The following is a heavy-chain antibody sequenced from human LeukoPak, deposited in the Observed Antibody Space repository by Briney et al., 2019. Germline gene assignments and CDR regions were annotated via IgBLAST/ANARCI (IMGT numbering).Heavy chain of an antibody. Sequence: PGGSLKLSCAASGFTFSSHAMTWVRQAPGKGLEWGSSITGSGGSTSYAASVKGRFTISRDNSKNTLYLQMNSLRAEDTAVYYCAKLGISDGIDYWGQGTLVTVSS. CDR2: ITGSGGST. V-gene: IGHV3-23*01. CDR1: GFTFSSHA. D-gene: IGHD1-14*01. J-gene: IGHJ4*02. CDR3: AKLGISDGIDY.